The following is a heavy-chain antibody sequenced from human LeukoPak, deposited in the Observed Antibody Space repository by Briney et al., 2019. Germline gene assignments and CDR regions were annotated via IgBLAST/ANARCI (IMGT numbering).Heavy chain of an antibody. Sequence: SETLSLTCAVYGGSFSGYYWSWIRKPPGKGLEWIGEINHSRSTNYNPSLKSRVTISVDTSKNQFSLKLSSVTAADTAVYYCATTVTTGVDYWGQGTLVTVSS. CDR2: INHSRST. CDR1: GGSFSGYY. D-gene: IGHD4-17*01. J-gene: IGHJ4*02. CDR3: ATTVTTGVDY. V-gene: IGHV4-34*01.